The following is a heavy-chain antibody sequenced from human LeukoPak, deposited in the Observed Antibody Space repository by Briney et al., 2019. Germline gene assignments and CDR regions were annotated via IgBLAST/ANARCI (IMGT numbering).Heavy chain of an antibody. CDR1: GGSFSGYY. CDR3: ARQRGSYGGYDHDAFNI. V-gene: IGHV4-59*08. D-gene: IGHD5-12*01. J-gene: IGHJ3*02. Sequence: KASETLSLTCAVYGGSFSGYYWSWIRQPPGKGLEWIGYNYYSGSTNYKPSLKSRVSISVDTAKNQFSLKLSSVTAADTAVYYCARQRGSYGGYDHDAFNIWGQGTMVTVSS. CDR2: NYYSGST.